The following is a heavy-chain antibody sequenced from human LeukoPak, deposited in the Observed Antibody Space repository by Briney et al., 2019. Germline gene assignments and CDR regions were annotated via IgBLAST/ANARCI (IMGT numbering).Heavy chain of an antibody. CDR1: GFTFSSYA. CDR3: ARDLYGYTSYYFDY. J-gene: IGHJ4*02. CDR2: ISYDGSNK. D-gene: IGHD2-8*02. V-gene: IGHV3-30*04. Sequence: GGSLRLSCAASGFTFSSYAMHWVRQAPGKGLEWVAVISYDGSNKYYADSVKGRSTISRDNSKNTLYPQMNSLRAEDTAVYYCARDLYGYTSYYFDYWGQGTLVTVSS.